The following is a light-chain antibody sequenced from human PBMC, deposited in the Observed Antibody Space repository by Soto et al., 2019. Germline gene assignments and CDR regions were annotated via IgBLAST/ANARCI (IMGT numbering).Light chain of an antibody. Sequence: DIQMTQSPSSLSASVGDRVTITCRASQSISSYLNWYQQKPGKAPKLLIYAASSLQSGVPSRFSGSGSGTDFTLTISSLQPEDFAIYYFQQSYSTPPYTFGQGTKLEIK. V-gene: IGKV1-39*01. J-gene: IGKJ2*01. CDR1: QSISSY. CDR2: AAS. CDR3: QQSYSTPPYT.